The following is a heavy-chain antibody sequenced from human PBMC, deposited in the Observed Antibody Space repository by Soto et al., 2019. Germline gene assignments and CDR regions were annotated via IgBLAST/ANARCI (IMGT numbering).Heavy chain of an antibody. CDR2: ISGSGGST. V-gene: IGHV3-23*01. CDR1: GFTFSSYA. CDR3: ATSEYYGSGSSRCFDY. D-gene: IGHD3-10*01. J-gene: IGHJ4*02. Sequence: PGGSLRLSCAASGFTFSSYAMSWVRQAPGKGLEWVSAISGSGGSTYYADYVKGRFTISRDNSKNTLYLQMNSLRAEDTAVYYCATSEYYGSGSSRCFDYWGQGTLVTVSS.